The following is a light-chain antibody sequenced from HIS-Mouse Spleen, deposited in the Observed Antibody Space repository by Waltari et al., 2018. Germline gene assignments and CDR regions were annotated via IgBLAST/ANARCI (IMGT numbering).Light chain of an antibody. CDR1: ALPTQY. Sequence: SYELTQPPSVSVSPGQTARITCSGDALPTQYAYWYQQKSGQAPVVVIYEDSKRPSGSHESFSGSSSGTMATLTISGAQVEDEADYYCYSTDSSGNQRVFGGGTKLTVL. J-gene: IGLJ2*01. V-gene: IGLV3-10*01. CDR3: YSTDSSGNQRV. CDR2: EDS.